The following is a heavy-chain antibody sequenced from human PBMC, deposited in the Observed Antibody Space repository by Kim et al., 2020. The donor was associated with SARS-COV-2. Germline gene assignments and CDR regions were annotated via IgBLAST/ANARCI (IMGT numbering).Heavy chain of an antibody. V-gene: IGHV4-59*01. CDR2: IYYSGST. CDR1: GGSISSYY. CDR3: ARDDSSHYYYYGMDV. D-gene: IGHD6-13*01. Sequence: SETLSLTCTVSGGSISSYYWSWIRQPPGKGLEWIGYIYYSGSTNYNPSLKSRVTISVDTSKNQFSLKLSSVTAADTAVYYCARDDSSHYYYYGMDVWGQGTTVTVSS. J-gene: IGHJ6*02.